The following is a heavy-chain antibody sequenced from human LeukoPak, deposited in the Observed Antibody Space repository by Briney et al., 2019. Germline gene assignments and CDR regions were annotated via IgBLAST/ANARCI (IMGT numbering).Heavy chain of an antibody. CDR1: GYTFTSYA. CDR3: ARVPYDYVWGSYRYNDAFDI. D-gene: IGHD3-16*02. J-gene: IGHJ3*02. Sequence: GASVKVSCKASGYTFTSYAMHWVRQAPGQRLEWMGWINAGNGNTKYSQKFQGRVTITRDTSASTAYMELSSLRSEDTAVYYCARVPYDYVWGSYRYNDAFDIWGQGTMVTVSS. V-gene: IGHV1-3*01. CDR2: INAGNGNT.